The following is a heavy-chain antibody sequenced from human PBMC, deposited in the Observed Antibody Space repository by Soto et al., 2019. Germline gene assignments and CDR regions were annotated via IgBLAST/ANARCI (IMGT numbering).Heavy chain of an antibody. CDR2: ISWNSGSI. V-gene: IGHV3-9*01. Sequence: EVQLVESGGGLVQPGRSLRLSCAASGFTFDDYAMHWVRQAPGKGLEWVSGISWNSGSIGYADSVKGRFTISRDNAKNSLYLQINSLRAEDTALYYCAKDSRIGGYDKYYYYMDVWGKGTTVTVSS. J-gene: IGHJ6*03. D-gene: IGHD5-12*01. CDR1: GFTFDDYA. CDR3: AKDSRIGGYDKYYYYMDV.